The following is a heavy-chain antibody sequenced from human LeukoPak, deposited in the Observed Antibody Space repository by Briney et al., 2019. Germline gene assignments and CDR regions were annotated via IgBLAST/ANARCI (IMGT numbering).Heavy chain of an antibody. CDR3: ARVGFGVRDCSSTSCYEDFDY. CDR2: ISAYNGNT. V-gene: IGHV1-18*01. J-gene: IGHJ4*02. CDR1: GYTFTSYA. D-gene: IGHD2-2*01. Sequence: ASVKVSCKGSGYTFTSYATNWVRQAPGQGLEWMGWISAYNGNTNYARKLQGRVTMTTDTSTSTAYMELRSLRSDDTAVYYCARVGFGVRDCSSTSCYEDFDYWGQGTLVTVSS.